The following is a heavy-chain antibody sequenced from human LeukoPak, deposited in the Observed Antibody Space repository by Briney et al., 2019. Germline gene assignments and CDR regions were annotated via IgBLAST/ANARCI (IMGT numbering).Heavy chain of an antibody. Sequence: GGSLRLSCAASGFTFSSYGMHWVRQAPGKGLEWVAFIRYDGSNKYYADSVKGRFTISRDNSKNTLYLQMNSLRAEDTAVYYCAKDAGVDIVATIYYYYYMDVWGKGTTVTISS. D-gene: IGHD5-12*01. V-gene: IGHV3-30*02. CDR1: GFTFSSYG. CDR3: AKDAGVDIVATIYYYYYMDV. J-gene: IGHJ6*03. CDR2: IRYDGSNK.